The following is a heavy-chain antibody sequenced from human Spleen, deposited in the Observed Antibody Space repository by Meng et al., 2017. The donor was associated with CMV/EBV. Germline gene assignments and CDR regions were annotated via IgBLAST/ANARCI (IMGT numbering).Heavy chain of an antibody. Sequence: GGSLRLSCAASGFPFSNYWMTWVRQAPGKGLDWVANIKQDGSEKYYVDSLKGRFTISRDNAKNSLYLQMNSLRAEDTAMYFCARDAYSSGRVDALDIWGQGTMVTVSS. V-gene: IGHV3-7*01. D-gene: IGHD6-19*01. J-gene: IGHJ3*02. CDR1: GFPFSNYW. CDR2: IKQDGSEK. CDR3: ARDAYSSGRVDALDI.